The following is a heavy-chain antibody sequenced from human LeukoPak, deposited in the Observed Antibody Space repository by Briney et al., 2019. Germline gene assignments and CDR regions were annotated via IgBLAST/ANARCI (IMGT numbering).Heavy chain of an antibody. CDR2: ISRDGGRT. J-gene: IGHJ4*02. V-gene: IGHV3-43D*03. CDR3: AKGSSSWFDTPFDY. Sequence: GGSLRLSCAASGFTFDDYGMQWVRQAPGKGLEWVSLISRDGGRTYYADSVKGRFTISRDNSKNTLYLQMNSLRAEDTAVYYCAKGSSSWFDTPFDYWGQGTLVTVSS. D-gene: IGHD6-13*01. CDR1: GFTFDDYG.